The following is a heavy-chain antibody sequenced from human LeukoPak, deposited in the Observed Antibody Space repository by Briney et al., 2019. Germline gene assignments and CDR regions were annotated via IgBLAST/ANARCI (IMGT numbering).Heavy chain of an antibody. J-gene: IGHJ4*02. CDR2: IWYDGSHQ. CDR1: GFTFSRYG. V-gene: IGHV3-33*03. CDR3: AKVLVEMATIYYFDY. D-gene: IGHD5-24*01. Sequence: PGRSLRLSCAASGFTFSRYGMHWIRQAPGKGLEWLAVIWYDGSHQFYADSVKGRFNISRDNSRDTVYLQMNSLRAEDTAVYYCAKVLVEMATIYYFDYWGQGTLVTVSS.